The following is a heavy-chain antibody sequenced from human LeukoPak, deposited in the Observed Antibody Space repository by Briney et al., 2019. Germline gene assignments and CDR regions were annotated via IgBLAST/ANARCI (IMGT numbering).Heavy chain of an antibody. CDR3: AKDIGSTSWYLGN. CDR2: ISWNSVSI. Sequence: GGSLRLSCAASGYTFDDYAMHWVRQAPGKGLEWVSGISWNSVSIAYADSVKGRFTISRDNAKNSLYLEMNSLRTDDTALYYCAKDIGSTSWYLGNWGQGTLVTVSS. CDR1: GYTFDDYA. D-gene: IGHD2-2*01. V-gene: IGHV3-9*01. J-gene: IGHJ4*02.